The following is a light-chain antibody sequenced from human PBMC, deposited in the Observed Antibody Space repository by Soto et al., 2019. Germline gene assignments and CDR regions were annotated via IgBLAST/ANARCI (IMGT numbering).Light chain of an antibody. CDR2: AAS. V-gene: IGKV3-15*01. J-gene: IGKJ5*01. CDR3: QQYNNWPLT. CDR1: QGVSSQ. Sequence: EIVMTQCPATLSVSPGEXAXXSCRVSQGVSSQFAWYQQHHGQDHTTLINAASPRDTGIPARFSGSGSGTELTLTLSSLHSEDFEVYSCQQYNNWPLTFGQGTRLEIK.